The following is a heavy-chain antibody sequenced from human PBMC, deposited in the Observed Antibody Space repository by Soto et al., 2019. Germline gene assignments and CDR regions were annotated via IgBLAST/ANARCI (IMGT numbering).Heavy chain of an antibody. CDR2: ISSNGGST. Sequence: GGSLRLSCAASGFTFSNFAVTWVRQAPGKGLEYVSTISSNGGSTYYANSVKGRFTISRDNSKNTLYLQMGSLRAEDMAVYYCARNYGGNSYAFDIWGQGTMVTVSS. CDR3: ARNYGGNSYAFDI. CDR1: GFTFSNFA. J-gene: IGHJ3*02. V-gene: IGHV3-64*01. D-gene: IGHD2-21*02.